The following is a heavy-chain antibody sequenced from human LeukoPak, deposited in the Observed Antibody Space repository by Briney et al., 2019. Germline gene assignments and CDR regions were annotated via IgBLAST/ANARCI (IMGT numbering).Heavy chain of an antibody. J-gene: IGHJ6*03. CDR1: GYTFTGYY. CDR3: ARVRSSGWHYYYYMDV. CDR2: INPNSGGT. Sequence: GASVKVSCKASGYTFTGYYMHWVRQAPGQGLEWMGWINPNSGGTNYAQKFQGRVTMTRDTSISTAYMELRSLRSDDTAVYYCARVRSSGWHYYYYMDVWGKGTTVTVSS. D-gene: IGHD6-19*01. V-gene: IGHV1-2*02.